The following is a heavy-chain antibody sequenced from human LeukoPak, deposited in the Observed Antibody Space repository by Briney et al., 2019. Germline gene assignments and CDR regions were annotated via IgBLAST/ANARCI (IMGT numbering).Heavy chain of an antibody. J-gene: IGHJ6*02. Sequence: PSETLSLTCTVSGGSISSYYWSWIRQPPGKGLEWIGYIYYSGSTNYNPSLKSRVTISVDTSKNQFSLKLSSVTAADTAVYYCARIAAAGPNYYYYGMDVWGQGTTVTVSS. D-gene: IGHD6-13*01. CDR3: ARIAAAGPNYYYYGMDV. CDR1: GGSISSYY. CDR2: IYYSGST. V-gene: IGHV4-59*08.